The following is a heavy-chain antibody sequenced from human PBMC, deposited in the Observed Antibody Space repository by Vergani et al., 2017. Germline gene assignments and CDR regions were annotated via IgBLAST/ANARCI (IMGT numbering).Heavy chain of an antibody. Sequence: QLQLQESGPGLVKPSETLSLTCTVSGGSISSSSYYWGWIRQPPGKGLEWIGSIYYSGSTYYNPSLKSRVTISVDTSKNQFSLKLSSVTAEDTAVYYCARGHDYTPKGALDYWGQGTLVTVSS. CDR1: GGSISSSSYY. CDR2: IYYSGST. J-gene: IGHJ4*02. V-gene: IGHV4-39*07. CDR3: ARGHDYTPKGALDY. D-gene: IGHD4-11*01.